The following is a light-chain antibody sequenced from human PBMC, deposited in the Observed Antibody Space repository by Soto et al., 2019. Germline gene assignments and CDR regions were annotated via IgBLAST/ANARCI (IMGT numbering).Light chain of an antibody. V-gene: IGKV3-20*01. CDR1: QSLSSSY. Sequence: EILLTQSPGNLSLSPGERATLSCMASQSLSSSYLAWYQQKPGQAPRLLIYGSFSRATGIPDRFSGSGSGTDFTLTISRLEPEDSAVYYCQQYGTLITFGQGTRLEIK. CDR2: GSF. CDR3: QQYGTLIT. J-gene: IGKJ5*01.